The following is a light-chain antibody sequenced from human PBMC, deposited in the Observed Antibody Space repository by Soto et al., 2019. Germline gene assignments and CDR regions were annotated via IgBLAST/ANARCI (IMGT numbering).Light chain of an antibody. J-gene: IGKJ4*01. Sequence: DVQMTQSPSSVSASVGDRVTITCRASQLISSWLAWYQQKPGTPPKLLIYAASNLESGVPSRFSGSESGTEFTLTISSLRPEDFATYFCQQAASFPLTFGGGTKVEIK. CDR3: QQAASFPLT. V-gene: IGKV1-12*01. CDR2: AAS. CDR1: QLISSW.